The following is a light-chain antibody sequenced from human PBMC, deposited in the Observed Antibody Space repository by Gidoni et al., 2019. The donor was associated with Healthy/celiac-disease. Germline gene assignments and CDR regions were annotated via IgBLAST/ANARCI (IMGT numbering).Light chain of an antibody. CDR1: QSISSW. V-gene: IGKV1-5*03. CDR2: KAS. CDR3: QQYNSPFT. Sequence: ASVGDRVTITCRASQSISSWLAWYQQKPGKVPKLLIYKASSLESGVPSRFSGSGSGTEFTLTISSLQPDDFATYYCQQYNSPFTFGPGTKVDIK. J-gene: IGKJ3*01.